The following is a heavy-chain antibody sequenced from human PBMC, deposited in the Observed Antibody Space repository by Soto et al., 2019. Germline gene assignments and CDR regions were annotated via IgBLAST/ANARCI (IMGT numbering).Heavy chain of an antibody. J-gene: IGHJ6*02. V-gene: IGHV4-31*03. CDR2: IYYSGTT. Sequence: PSETLSLTCTVSGGSTSSGGFYWSWIRQHPGKDLEWIGYIYYSGTTHYNPSLKSRVSISVDTSRNQFSLKLSSVTAADTAVYYCARNGVGATTRANYYYYGMDVWGQGTTVTVSS. CDR1: GGSTSSGGFY. D-gene: IGHD1-26*01. CDR3: ARNGVGATTRANYYYYGMDV.